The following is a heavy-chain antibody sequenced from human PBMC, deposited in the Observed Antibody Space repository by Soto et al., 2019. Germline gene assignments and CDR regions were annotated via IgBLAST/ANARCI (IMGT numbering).Heavy chain of an antibody. J-gene: IGHJ5*02. CDR1: GGSITNYY. V-gene: IGHV4-59*01. Sequence: QVQLQESGPGLVKPSETLSLTCTVSGGSITNYYWSWIRQPPGKQLEWIGYIYSSGISNYNPSLKSRVTMSVDTSKSQFSLELTSVTAADTAVYYCARANSLRWRNWFYPWGRGAQVIVSS. CDR2: IYSSGIS. D-gene: IGHD4-17*01. CDR3: ARANSLRWRNWFYP.